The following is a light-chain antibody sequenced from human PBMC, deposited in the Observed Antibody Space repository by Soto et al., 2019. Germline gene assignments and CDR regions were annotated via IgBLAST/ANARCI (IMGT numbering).Light chain of an antibody. CDR3: QQYGSSPFART. CDR1: QSVSSSY. CDR2: GAS. Sequence: EIVLTQSPGTLSLSPGERATLSCRASQSVSSSYLAWYQQKPGQAPRLLIYGASSRATGIPDRFSGSGSGTYFTLTISRLEPEDFAVYYCQQYGSSPFARTFGGGTKVEIK. V-gene: IGKV3-20*01. J-gene: IGKJ4*01.